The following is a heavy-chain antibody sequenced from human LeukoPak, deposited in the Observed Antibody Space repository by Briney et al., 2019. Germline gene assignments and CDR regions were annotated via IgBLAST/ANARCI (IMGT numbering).Heavy chain of an antibody. D-gene: IGHD4-17*01. CDR3: ATDAWGFYGDYTLFDY. CDR1: GYTLTELS. J-gene: IGHJ4*02. V-gene: IGHV1-24*01. CDR2: FDPEDGET. Sequence: ASVKVSCKVSGYTLTELSMHWVRQAPGKGLEWMGGFDPEDGETIYAQKFQGRVTMTEDTSTDTAYMELSSLRSEDTAVYYCATDAWGFYGDYTLFDYWGQGTLVTVSS.